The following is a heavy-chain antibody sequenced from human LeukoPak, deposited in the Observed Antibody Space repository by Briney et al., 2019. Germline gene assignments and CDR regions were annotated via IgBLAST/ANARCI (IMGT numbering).Heavy chain of an antibody. D-gene: IGHD2-15*01. CDR3: VRGGPSTWS. CDR2: IRSDGSNK. V-gene: IGHV3-33*08. Sequence: GGSLRLSCAASGFTVSSNYMSWVRQAPGKGLEWVTFIRSDGSNKYYADSVRGRFTISRDDAKNTVYLQMNNLRAEDTAVYYCVRGGPSTWSWGQGTLVTVSS. CDR1: GFTVSSNY. J-gene: IGHJ5*02.